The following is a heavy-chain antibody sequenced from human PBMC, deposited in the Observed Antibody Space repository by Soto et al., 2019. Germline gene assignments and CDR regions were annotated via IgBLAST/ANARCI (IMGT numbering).Heavy chain of an antibody. CDR3: ARGKSVAARPVDY. CDR2: INHSGST. J-gene: IGHJ4*02. V-gene: IGHV4-34*01. Sequence: PSETLSLTCAVYGGSFSGYYWSWIRQPPGKGLEWIGEINHSGSTNYNPSLKSRVTISVDTSKNQFSLKLSSVTAADTAVYYCARGKSVAARPVDYWGQGTLVTVSS. D-gene: IGHD6-6*01. CDR1: GGSFSGYY.